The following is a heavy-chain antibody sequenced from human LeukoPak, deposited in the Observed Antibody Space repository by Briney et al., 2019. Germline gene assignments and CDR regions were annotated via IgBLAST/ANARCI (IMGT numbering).Heavy chain of an antibody. Sequence: GGSLRLSCAASGFTFSSYSMNWVRQAPGKGLEWVSSISSSSSYIYYADSVKGRFTISRDNAKNSLYLQMNSLRAEDTAVYYCARDGWGYGSGMLFDYWGQGILVTVSS. CDR1: GFTFSSYS. CDR3: ARDGWGYGSGMLFDY. J-gene: IGHJ4*02. V-gene: IGHV3-21*01. CDR2: ISSSSSYI. D-gene: IGHD3-10*01.